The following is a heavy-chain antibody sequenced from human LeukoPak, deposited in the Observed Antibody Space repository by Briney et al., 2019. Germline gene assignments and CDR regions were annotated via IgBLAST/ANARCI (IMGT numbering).Heavy chain of an antibody. J-gene: IGHJ4*02. V-gene: IGHV1-18*01. CDR3: ARDFFPIADSTWYEIGY. CDR2: ISAYNGNT. CDR1: GYTFTSYG. Sequence: ASVKVSCKASGYTFTSYGISWVRRAPGQALEWMGSISAYNGNTNYAQKLQGRVTMTTDTSTSTAYMELRSLRSDDTAVYYCARDFFPIADSTWYEIGYWGQGTLVTVSS. D-gene: IGHD2-21*01.